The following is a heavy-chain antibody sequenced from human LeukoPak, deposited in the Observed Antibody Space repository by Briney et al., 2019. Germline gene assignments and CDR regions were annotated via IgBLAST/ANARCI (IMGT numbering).Heavy chain of an antibody. CDR2: MNPNSGNT. J-gene: IGHJ3*02. D-gene: IGHD2-2*01. Sequence: GASVKVSCKASGYTFTSYDINWVRQATGQGLEWMGWMNPNSGNTGYAQKFQGRVTITRNTSISTAYMELSSLRSEDTAVYYCARVEPAANIHDAFDIWGQGTMVTVSS. CDR3: ARVEPAANIHDAFDI. V-gene: IGHV1-8*03. CDR1: GYTFTSYD.